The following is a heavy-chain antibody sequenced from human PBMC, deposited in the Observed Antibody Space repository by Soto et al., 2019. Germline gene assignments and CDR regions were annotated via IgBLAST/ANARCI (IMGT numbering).Heavy chain of an antibody. CDR3: ARSETGRVVPRPSWLDH. J-gene: IGHJ5*02. CDR1: GFTYIDYA. CDR2: ISAGSGKI. D-gene: IGHD2-21*01. Sequence: QVQLLQSGAEVKKPGASVKVSCKASGFTYIDYAMHWFRQAPGQSLAWMRWISAGSGKITYSQNFQGRVTITRDTSASIVYMELSSLSSEDTAVYYCARSETGRVVPRPSWLDHWGKGTLISVSS. V-gene: IGHV1-3*01.